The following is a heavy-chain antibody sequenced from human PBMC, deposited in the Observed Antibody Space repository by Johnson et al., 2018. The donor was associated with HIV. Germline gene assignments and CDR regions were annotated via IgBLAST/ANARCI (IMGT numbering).Heavy chain of an antibody. J-gene: IGHJ3*02. CDR2: ISYDAITK. Sequence: QVLLVESGGGVVQPGRSLRLSCAASGFTFSTCAMHWVRQAPGKGLEWVAVISYDAITKYYADSVKGRFTISRDNSKSMLHLQMNSLRAEDTALYYCARDRPSGWPDAFDIWGQGTMVTVSS. CDR3: ARDRPSGWPDAFDI. D-gene: IGHD6-19*01. CDR1: GFTFSTCA. V-gene: IGHV3-30*04.